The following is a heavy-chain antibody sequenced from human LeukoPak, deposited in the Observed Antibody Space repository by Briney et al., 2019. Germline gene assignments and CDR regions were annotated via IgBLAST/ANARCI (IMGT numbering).Heavy chain of an antibody. J-gene: IGHJ3*02. CDR3: ARQSWSAMIVVVTPGAFDI. V-gene: IGHV4-59*08. CDR2: IYYSGST. CDR1: GGSFSGYY. D-gene: IGHD3-22*01. Sequence: KPSETLSLTCAVYGGSFSGYYWSWIRQPPGKGLEWIGYIYYSGSTNYNPSLKSRVTISVDTSKNQFSLKLSSVTAADTAVYYCARQSWSAMIVVVTPGAFDIWGQGTMVTVSS.